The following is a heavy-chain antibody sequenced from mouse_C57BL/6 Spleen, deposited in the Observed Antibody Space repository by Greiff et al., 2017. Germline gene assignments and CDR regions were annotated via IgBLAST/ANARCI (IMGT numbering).Heavy chain of an antibody. V-gene: IGHV1-81*01. Sequence: VKLQESVAELARPGASVKLSCKASGYTFTSYGISWVKQRTGQGLEWIGEIYPRRGNTYYNEKFKGKATLTADKSSSTAYMELRSLTSEDSAVCFCARTKDYYGSSYERYFDYWGQGTTLTVSS. CDR3: ARTKDYYGSSYERYFDY. CDR1: GYTFTSYG. J-gene: IGHJ2*01. CDR2: IYPRRGNT. D-gene: IGHD1-1*01.